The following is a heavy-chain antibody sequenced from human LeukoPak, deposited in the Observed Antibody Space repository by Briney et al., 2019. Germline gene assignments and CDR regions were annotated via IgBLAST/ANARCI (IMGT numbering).Heavy chain of an antibody. CDR2: IYTSGST. V-gene: IGHV4-4*07. CDR1: SDSISSHF. J-gene: IGHJ4*02. D-gene: IGHD3-22*01. Sequence: SETLSLTCTVSSDSISSHFWSWIRQPAGKGLEWIGRIYTSGSTNYNPSLKSRVTMSVDTSKNQFSLKLSPVTAADTAVYYCARDYHYDSSGYSNFDYWGQGTLVTVSS. CDR3: ARDYHYDSSGYSNFDY.